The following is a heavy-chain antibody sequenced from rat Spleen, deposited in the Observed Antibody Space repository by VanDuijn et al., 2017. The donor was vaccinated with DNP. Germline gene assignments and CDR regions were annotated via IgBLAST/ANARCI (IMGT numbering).Heavy chain of an antibody. Sequence: EVQLVESGGDLVQPGRSLKLSCAASGFTFSDYNMAWVRQAPTKGLEWVASITSSDGNTYYRDSGKGRFTVSRDDPKSTLYLQMNSLRSEDTASYYCARGGRSYFDYWGQGVMVTVSS. CDR3: ARGGRSYFDY. CDR2: ITSSDGNT. D-gene: IGHD1-11*01. V-gene: IGHV5S23*01. CDR1: GFTFSDYN. J-gene: IGHJ2*01.